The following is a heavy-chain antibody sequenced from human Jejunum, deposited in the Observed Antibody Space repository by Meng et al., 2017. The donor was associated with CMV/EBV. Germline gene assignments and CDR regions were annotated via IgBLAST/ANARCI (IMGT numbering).Heavy chain of an antibody. CDR1: FSDCA. Sequence: FSDCAISWVRQAPGKGLEWVSGINHVGGKTNYAHSVRGRFTIARDNSKNTLYMQMSSLRAEDTAVYYCVKDYPAAIAVDCGDVLFDDWGLGTLVTVSS. CDR3: VKDYPAAIAVDCGDVLFDD. D-gene: IGHD2-21*01. V-gene: IGHV3-23*01. CDR2: INHVGGKT. J-gene: IGHJ4*02.